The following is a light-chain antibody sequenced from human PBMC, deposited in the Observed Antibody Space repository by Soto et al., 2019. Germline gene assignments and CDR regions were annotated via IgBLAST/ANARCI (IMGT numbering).Light chain of an antibody. Sequence: DVQMAQSPSTLSASLVYRLTITCRASQSVSTWLAWYQQKPGRAPKLLIYDASNLEAGVPSRFRGSGSGTDFTFTISRLQPEDIATYYCHQYENLPTFGQGTRLAIK. J-gene: IGKJ5*01. CDR3: HQYENLPT. CDR1: QSVSTW. V-gene: IGKV1-33*01. CDR2: DAS.